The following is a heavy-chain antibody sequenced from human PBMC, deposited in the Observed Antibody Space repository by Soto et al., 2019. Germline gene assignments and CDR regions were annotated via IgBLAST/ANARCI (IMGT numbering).Heavy chain of an antibody. CDR1: GYKVRFYW. Sequence: PAGSLGLCCASCGYKVRFYWMSGFRQAPGKGLEWVGNIKHDTSEAHYADSVKGRFTITRDNIKNFVFLQMNGLRADDTASYYCARDGLLFSGPYRPSRFDYWGLGTQVTVSS. J-gene: IGHJ4*02. CDR2: IKHDTSEA. D-gene: IGHD3-16*02. V-gene: IGHV3-7*03. CDR3: ARDGLLFSGPYRPSRFDY.